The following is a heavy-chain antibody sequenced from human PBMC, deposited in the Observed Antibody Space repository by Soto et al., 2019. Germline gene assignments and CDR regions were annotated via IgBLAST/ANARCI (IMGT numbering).Heavy chain of an antibody. CDR2: MNPNSGNT. CDR1: GYTFTSYD. D-gene: IGHD3-3*01. CDR3: ARGRRVAYYDFWSGYPPVATINFDY. V-gene: IGHV1-8*01. Sequence: ASVKVSCKASGYTFTSYDINWVRQATGQGLEWMGWMNPNSGNTGYAQKFQGRVTMTRNTSISTAYMELSSLRSEDTAVYYCARGRRVAYYDFWSGYPPVATINFDYWGQGTLVTVSS. J-gene: IGHJ4*02.